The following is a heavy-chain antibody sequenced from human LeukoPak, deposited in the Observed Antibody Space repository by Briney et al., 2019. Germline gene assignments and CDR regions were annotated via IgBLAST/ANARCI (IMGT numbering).Heavy chain of an antibody. Sequence: ASVKVSCKASGYPFIGNYIHWVRQAPGQGLEWMGWINPNSGGTQYSQKFQGRVILTRDTSITTGYMELSGLTSDDTAVYYCASLSYYDLSGYFYWGQGTLVTVSS. CDR1: GYPFIGNY. V-gene: IGHV1-2*02. CDR2: INPNSGGT. CDR3: ASLSYYDLSGYFY. D-gene: IGHD3-22*01. J-gene: IGHJ4*02.